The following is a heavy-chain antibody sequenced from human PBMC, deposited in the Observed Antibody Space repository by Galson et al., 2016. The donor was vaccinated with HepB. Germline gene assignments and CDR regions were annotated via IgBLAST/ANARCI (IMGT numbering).Heavy chain of an antibody. Sequence: SETLSLTCTVSGVSITSSRFYWGWLRQPPGRGLEWIGTIFYSGSTYYNPSLKSRVSISVDTSGNQFSLKLNSVTAADTAVYYCARPNYSFSRIDYWGQGTLVTVSS. CDR1: GVSITSSRFY. V-gene: IGHV4-39*01. CDR3: ARPNYSFSRIDY. CDR2: IFYSGST. J-gene: IGHJ4*02. D-gene: IGHD4/OR15-4a*01.